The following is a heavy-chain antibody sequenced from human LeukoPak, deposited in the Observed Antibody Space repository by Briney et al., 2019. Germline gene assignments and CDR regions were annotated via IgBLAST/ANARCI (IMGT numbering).Heavy chain of an antibody. D-gene: IGHD6-19*01. Sequence: GGSLRLSCAASGFTFNNAWMSWVRQAPGKGLEWIGHIKSKTDGGTTDYAAPVKGRFSISRDDSKNMVYLQMNSLQTEDTAVFYCTTDAALTSGWYFDHWGQGTLVTVSS. CDR2: IKSKTDGGTT. CDR1: GFTFNNAW. J-gene: IGHJ4*02. V-gene: IGHV3-15*01. CDR3: TTDAALTSGWYFDH.